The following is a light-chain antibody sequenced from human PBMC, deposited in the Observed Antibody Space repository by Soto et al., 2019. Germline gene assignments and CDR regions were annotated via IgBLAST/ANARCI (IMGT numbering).Light chain of an antibody. CDR2: AAS. J-gene: IGKJ2*01. V-gene: IGKV3-15*01. CDR3: QQYAHWPPYT. Sequence: EIILTQSPATLSVSPGEGATLSCRASQTIYTNVARYQQKHGQAPRLLIYAASTRATGIPARFSGSGSGTEFTLTISSLQSEDFAVYYCQQYAHWPPYTFGQGTKLEIK. CDR1: QTIYTN.